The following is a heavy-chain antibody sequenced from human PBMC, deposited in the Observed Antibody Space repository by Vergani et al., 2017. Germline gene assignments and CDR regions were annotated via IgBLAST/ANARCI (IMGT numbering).Heavy chain of an antibody. CDR3: ARDSMAAAGRYYYYYYGMDV. J-gene: IGHJ6*02. CDR1: GFSFRNAC. V-gene: IGHV3-7*01. CDR2: IKQDGSEK. Sequence: EVQLVESGGGIVKPGGSLRLSCVASGFSFRNACMNWVRRTPGKGLEWVANIKQDGSEKYYVDSVKGRFTISRDNAKNSLYLQMNSLRAEDTAVYYCARDSMAAAGRYYYYYYGMDVWGQGTTVTVSS. D-gene: IGHD6-13*01.